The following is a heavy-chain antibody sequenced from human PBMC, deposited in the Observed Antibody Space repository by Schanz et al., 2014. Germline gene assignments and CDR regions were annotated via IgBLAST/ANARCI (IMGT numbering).Heavy chain of an antibody. CDR1: GYTFSSYG. J-gene: IGHJ4*02. V-gene: IGHV1-18*01. CDR3: ARSGSSNWYFFDY. Sequence: QVQLVQSGAEVKKPGASVKVSCKASGYTFSSYGITWVRQTPGQGLEWMGWINGYNGHTLYAQKFQGRVTMTTDTSTSTSYMELTSLRFDDTAVYYCARSGSSNWYFFDYWGQGTLVTVSS. D-gene: IGHD6-13*01. CDR2: INGYNGHT.